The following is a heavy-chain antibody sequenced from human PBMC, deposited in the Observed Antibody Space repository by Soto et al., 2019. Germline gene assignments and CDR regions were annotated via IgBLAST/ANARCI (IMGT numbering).Heavy chain of an antibody. D-gene: IGHD6-19*01. J-gene: IGHJ4*02. V-gene: IGHV1-3*01. CDR2: INAGNGNT. Sequence: XVKVSCKASGYTFTSYAMHWVRHAPGQRLEWMGWINAGNGNTKYSQKFQGRVTITRDTSASTAYMELSSLRSEDTAVYYCARREDLYSSGCLDYWGQGTLVTVSS. CDR1: GYTFTSYA. CDR3: ARREDLYSSGCLDY.